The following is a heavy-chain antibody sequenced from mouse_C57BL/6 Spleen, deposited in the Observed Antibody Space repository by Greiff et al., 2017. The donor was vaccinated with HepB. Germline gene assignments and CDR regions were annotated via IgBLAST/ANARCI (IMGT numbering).Heavy chain of an antibody. CDR2: ISSGSSTI. V-gene: IGHV5-17*01. D-gene: IGHD1-1*01. CDR1: GFTFSDYG. J-gene: IGHJ4*01. Sequence: EVHLVESGGGLVKPGGSLKLSCAASGFTFSDYGMHWVRQAPEKGLEWVAYISSGSSTIYYADTVKGRFTISRDNAKNTLFLQMTSLRSEDTAMYYCARGDYGGAMDYWGQGTSVTVSS. CDR3: ARGDYGGAMDY.